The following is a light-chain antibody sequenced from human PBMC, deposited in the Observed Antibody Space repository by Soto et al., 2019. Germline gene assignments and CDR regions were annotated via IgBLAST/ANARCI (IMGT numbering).Light chain of an antibody. CDR1: QGISSY. Sequence: DIRLTQSPSFLSASVGGRVPITCRASQGISSYLAWYQQKPGKAPKLLIYVATTLQSGVPSRFSGSGSGTEFTLTISSLQPEDFATYYCQQLNSYPITFGQGTRLENK. J-gene: IGKJ5*01. CDR3: QQLNSYPIT. CDR2: VAT. V-gene: IGKV1-9*01.